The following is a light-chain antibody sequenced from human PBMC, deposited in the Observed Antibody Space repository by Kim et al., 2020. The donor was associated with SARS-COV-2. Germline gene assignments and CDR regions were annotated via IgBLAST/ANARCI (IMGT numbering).Light chain of an antibody. J-gene: IGLJ3*02. CDR2: YNN. Sequence: RGKTPRSPWVANSGGGCSVHWYRKKPGKAPVLVIFYNNDRPSGIPDRFPVSNSGNRATLSITRVEAGDEADYYCQVWDNTGDLPVFGGGTKLTVL. CDR1: SGGGCS. CDR3: QVWDNTGDLPV. V-gene: IGLV3-21*04.